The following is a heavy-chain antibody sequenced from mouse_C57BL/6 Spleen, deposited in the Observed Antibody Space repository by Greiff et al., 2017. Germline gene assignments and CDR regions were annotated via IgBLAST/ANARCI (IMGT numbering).Heavy chain of an antibody. V-gene: IGHV14-1*01. D-gene: IGHD1-1*01. CDR1: GFNIKDYY. CDR2: IDPEDGDT. CDR3: TTWEAVVATRDY. Sequence: EVQLQQSGAELVRPGASVKLSCTASGFNIKDYYMHWVKQRPEQGLEWIGRIDPEDGDTEYAPKFQGKATMTADTSSNTAYLQLSSLTSEDTAVYYCTTWEAVVATRDYWGQGTTLTVSS. J-gene: IGHJ2*01.